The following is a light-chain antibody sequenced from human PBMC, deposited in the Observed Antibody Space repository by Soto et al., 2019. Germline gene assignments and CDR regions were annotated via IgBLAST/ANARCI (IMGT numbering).Light chain of an antibody. CDR3: QQRSNWV. J-gene: IGKJ3*01. CDR1: QTVSITY. Sequence: VLTQSPGTLSLSPGESATLSCRASQTVSITYLTWYQQKPGQAPRLLNFGASKRATGIPDRFSGSGSGRDFTLTISGLEPEDFGVYYCQQRSNWVFGPGTKVDIK. CDR2: GAS. V-gene: IGKV3D-20*02.